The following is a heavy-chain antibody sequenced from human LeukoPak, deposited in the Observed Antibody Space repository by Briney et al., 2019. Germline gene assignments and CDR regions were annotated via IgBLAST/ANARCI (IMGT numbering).Heavy chain of an antibody. CDR1: GFTFSTYW. CDR3: ARPPEGSSGHWYFDL. V-gene: IGHV3-74*01. CDR2: INSDGSST. J-gene: IGHJ2*01. Sequence: GGSLRLSCAASGFTFSTYWMHWVRQAPGKGLVWVSRINSDGSSTSYADSVKGRFTISRDNAKNTLYLQMNSLRAEDTAVYYCARPPEGSSGHWYFDLWGRGTLVTVSS. D-gene: IGHD6-19*01.